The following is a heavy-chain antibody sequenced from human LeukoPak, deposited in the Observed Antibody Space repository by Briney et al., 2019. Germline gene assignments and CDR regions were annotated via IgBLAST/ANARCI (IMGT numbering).Heavy chain of an antibody. Sequence: SETLSLTCTVSGGSISSSSYYWGWIRQPPGKGLEWIASIYYSGSTNYNPSLKSRVTISVDTSKNQFSLKLSSVTAADTAVYYGARGAAAGMNWFDHWGQGTLVTVSS. D-gene: IGHD6-13*01. V-gene: IGHV4-39*07. CDR3: ARGAAAGMNWFDH. CDR2: IYYSGST. CDR1: GGSISSSSYY. J-gene: IGHJ5*02.